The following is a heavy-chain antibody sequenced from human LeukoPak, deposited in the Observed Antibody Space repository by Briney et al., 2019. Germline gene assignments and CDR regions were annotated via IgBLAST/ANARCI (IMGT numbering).Heavy chain of an antibody. CDR2: ISWNSGSI. CDR3: AKDGEVVGSSYAYYYYMDV. D-gene: IGHD4-11*01. CDR1: GFTFDDYA. Sequence: GGSLRLSCAASGFTFDDYAMHWVRQAPGKGLEWVSGISWNSGSIGYADSVKGRFTISRDNAKNSLYLQMNSLRAEDTALYYCAKDGEVVGSSYAYYYYMDVWGKGTTVTVSS. J-gene: IGHJ6*03. V-gene: IGHV3-9*01.